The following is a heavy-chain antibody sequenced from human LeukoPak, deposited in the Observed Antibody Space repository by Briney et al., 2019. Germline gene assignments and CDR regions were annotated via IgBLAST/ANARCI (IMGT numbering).Heavy chain of an antibody. V-gene: IGHV3-23*01. Sequence: GGSLRLSCEASGSGFTFGNFGLSWVRQAPGKGLEWLSGISGSGYYTYYADSVKGRFTISRDNSKNTLYIEMNSLRAEDTAVYYCAKDGSWGDYYFYFCMDVWGKGTTVTVSS. CDR3: AKDGSWGDYYFYFCMDV. CDR2: ISGSGYYT. D-gene: IGHD3-16*01. CDR1: GSGFTFGNFG. J-gene: IGHJ6*03.